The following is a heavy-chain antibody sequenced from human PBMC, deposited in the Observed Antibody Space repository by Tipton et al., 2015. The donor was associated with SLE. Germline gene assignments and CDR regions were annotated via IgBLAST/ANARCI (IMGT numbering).Heavy chain of an antibody. Sequence: GLVKPSETLSLTCTVSGGSISSSSYYWGWIRQPPGKGLEWIGSIYYSGSTYYNPSLKSRVTISVDTSKNQFSLKLSSVTAADTAVYYCAKGRFRGFPDAFDIWGQGTMVTVSS. CDR3: AKGRFRGFPDAFDI. CDR2: IYYSGST. D-gene: IGHD3-10*01. J-gene: IGHJ3*02. V-gene: IGHV4-39*07. CDR1: GGSISSSSYY.